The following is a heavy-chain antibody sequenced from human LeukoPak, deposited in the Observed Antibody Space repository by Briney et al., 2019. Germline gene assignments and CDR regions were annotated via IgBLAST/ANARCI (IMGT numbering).Heavy chain of an antibody. J-gene: IGHJ4*02. CDR2: IIPIFGTA. D-gene: IGHD3-22*01. CDR1: VGTFSSYA. Sequence: SVKVSCKASVGTFSSYAINWVRQAPGQGLEWMGRIIPIFGTANYAQKFQGRVTITADKSTSTAYMELSSLRSEDTAVYYCARDLTYYYESSGQGVFDYWGQGTLVTVSS. CDR3: ARDLTYYYESSGQGVFDY. V-gene: IGHV1-69*06.